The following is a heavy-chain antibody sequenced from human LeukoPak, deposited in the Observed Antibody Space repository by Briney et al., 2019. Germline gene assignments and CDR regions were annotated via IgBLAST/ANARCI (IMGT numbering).Heavy chain of an antibody. CDR1: GYTFTSYG. CDR3: ARRVCSSTSCLLYYMDV. CDR2: ISAYNGNT. D-gene: IGHD2-2*01. J-gene: IGHJ6*03. V-gene: IGHV1-18*01. Sequence: GASVKVSCKASGYTFTSYGISWVRQAPGQGLEWMGWISAYNGNTNYAQKLLGRVTMTTDTSTSTAYMELRSLRSDDTAVYYCARRVCSSTSCLLYYMDVWGKGTTVTVSS.